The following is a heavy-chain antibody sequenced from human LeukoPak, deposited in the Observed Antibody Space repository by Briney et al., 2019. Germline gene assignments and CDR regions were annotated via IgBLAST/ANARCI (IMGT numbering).Heavy chain of an antibody. D-gene: IGHD4-17*01. Sequence: GGSLRLSCAAAGFTFSSYWMHWVRQVPGTGLVWVSRINNDGSSTSYADSVKGRFTISRDNAKNTLYLQMNSLRAEDTAVYYCARGSATTAYFDWWGQGTPVTVSS. CDR2: INNDGSST. CDR3: ARGSATTAYFDW. CDR1: GFTFSSYW. J-gene: IGHJ4*02. V-gene: IGHV3-74*01.